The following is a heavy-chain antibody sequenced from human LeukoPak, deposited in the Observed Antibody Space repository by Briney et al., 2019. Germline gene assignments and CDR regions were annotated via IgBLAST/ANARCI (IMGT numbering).Heavy chain of an antibody. CDR3: ARVPRGSYSFDY. V-gene: IGHV3-74*01. CDR2: INPDGSVT. J-gene: IGHJ4*02. D-gene: IGHD1-26*01. Sequence: GGSLRLSCTASELYWMHWVRQAPGKGLVWVSRINPDGSVTSYADSVKGRFTISRDNAMNTLYLQMNSLRAEDTAVYYCARVPRGSYSFDYWGQGTLVTVSS. CDR1: ELYW.